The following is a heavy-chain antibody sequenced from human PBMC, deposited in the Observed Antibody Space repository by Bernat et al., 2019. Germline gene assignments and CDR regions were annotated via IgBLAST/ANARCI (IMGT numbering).Heavy chain of an antibody. CDR2: ISGSGSST. J-gene: IGHJ4*02. CDR1: GFTFSSYA. Sequence: VQLVESGGGLVQPGGSLRLSCAASGFTFSSYAMSWVRQAPGKGLEWVSAISGSGSSTYYADSVKGRFTISRDNSKNTLYLQMNSLRAEDTAVYYCARSWCGECYYFDYWGQGTLVTVSS. V-gene: IGHV3-23*04. CDR3: ARSWCGECYYFDY. D-gene: IGHD2-8*01.